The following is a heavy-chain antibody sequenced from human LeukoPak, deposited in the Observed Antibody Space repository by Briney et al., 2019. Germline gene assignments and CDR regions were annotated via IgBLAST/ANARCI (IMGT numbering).Heavy chain of an antibody. V-gene: IGHV1-69*13. CDR3: ARDTPLRLENWFDP. Sequence: GASVKVSCKTSGGTFSSYAISWVRQAPGQGLGWMGGVITIFGTAKYAQKFQGRVTITADESTTTAYMELSSLRSEDTAVYYCARDTPLRLENWFDPWGQGTLVTVSS. D-gene: IGHD1-1*01. CDR2: VITIFGTA. J-gene: IGHJ5*02. CDR1: GGTFSSYA.